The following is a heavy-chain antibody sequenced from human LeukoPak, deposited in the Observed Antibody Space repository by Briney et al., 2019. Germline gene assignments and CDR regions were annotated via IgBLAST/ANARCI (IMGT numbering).Heavy chain of an antibody. D-gene: IGHD6-13*01. CDR3: ARGAVSIAAAGTSDY. J-gene: IGHJ4*02. V-gene: IGHV3-48*01. CDR2: ISSSSSSTI. CDR1: GFTFSSYS. Sequence: GGPLRLSCAASGFTFSSYSMNWVSQAPGKGLEWVSYISSSSSSTIYYADSVKGRFTISRDNAKNSLYLQMNSLRAEDTAVYYCARGAVSIAAAGTSDYWGQGTLVTVSS.